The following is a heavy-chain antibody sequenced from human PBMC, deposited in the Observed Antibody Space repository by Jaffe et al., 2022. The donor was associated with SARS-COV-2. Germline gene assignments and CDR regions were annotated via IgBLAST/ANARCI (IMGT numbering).Heavy chain of an antibody. J-gene: IGHJ3*02. D-gene: IGHD2-15*01. CDR2: IYPGDSDT. Sequence: EVQLVQSGAEVKKPGESLKISCKGSGYSFTSYWIGWVRQMPGKGLEWMGIIYPGDSDTRYSPSFQGQVTISADKSISTAYLQWSSLKASDTAMYYCARRKHCSGGSCYLGAFDIWGQGTMVTVSS. CDR3: ARRKHCSGGSCYLGAFDI. CDR1: GYSFTSYW. V-gene: IGHV5-51*01.